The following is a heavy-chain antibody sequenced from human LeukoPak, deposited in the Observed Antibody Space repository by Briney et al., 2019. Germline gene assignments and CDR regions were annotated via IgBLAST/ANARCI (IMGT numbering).Heavy chain of an antibody. CDR3: ASLRDWDYYYYYMDV. J-gene: IGHJ6*03. Sequence: GGSLRLSCAASGFTFSSYSMNWVRQAPGKGLEWVSSISSSSSYIYYADSVKGRFTISRDNAKNSLYLQMNSLRAEDTAVYYCASLRDWDYYYYYMDVWGKGTTVTISS. CDR2: ISSSSSYI. D-gene: IGHD2-21*02. CDR1: GFTFSSYS. V-gene: IGHV3-21*01.